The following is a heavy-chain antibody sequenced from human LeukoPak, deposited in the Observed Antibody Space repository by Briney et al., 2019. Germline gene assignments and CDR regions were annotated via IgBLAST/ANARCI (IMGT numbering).Heavy chain of an antibody. V-gene: IGHV3-74*01. D-gene: IGHD2-8*01. CDR1: GLTFSSDW. Sequence: PGGSLRLSCAASGLTFSSDWMHWVRQVPGKGQVWVSRINSDASTINYADSVKGRFTISRDNAKNTLYLQMNNLRAEDTAVYYCAREDCTIGAVCSSLLDHWGRGTLVTVSS. CDR3: AREDCTIGAVCSSLLDH. J-gene: IGHJ4*02. CDR2: INSDASTI.